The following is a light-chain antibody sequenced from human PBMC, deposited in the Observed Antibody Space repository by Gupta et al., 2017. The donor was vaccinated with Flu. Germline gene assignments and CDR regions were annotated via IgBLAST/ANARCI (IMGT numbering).Light chain of an antibody. J-gene: IGKJ1*01. V-gene: IGKV3-11*01. CDR3: QQRNYWPT. CDR2: VAS. Sequence: EIVLSQSPATLSLSPGERATLSCRASQSVSSYVAWYQQKPGQAPRLLNYVASNGATGIPAMSSGRGSGADTTLTISSVDPEDVVVYYCQQRNYWPTFGQGTKVEIK. CDR1: QSVSSY.